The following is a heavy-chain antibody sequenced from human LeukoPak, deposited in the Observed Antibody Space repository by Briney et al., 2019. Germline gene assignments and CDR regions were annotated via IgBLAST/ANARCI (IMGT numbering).Heavy chain of an antibody. V-gene: IGHV3-23*01. J-gene: IGHJ4*02. CDR2: ISGSGGST. D-gene: IGHD3-22*01. Sequence: GGSLRLSCVPSGFSFSNYAMSWVRQAPGKGLEWVSSISGSGGSTHYVDSVKGRFTISRDKTENTLYLQMNSLRAEDTAVYYCAKSSYYDASGYYREYYFDSWGQGTLVTVSS. CDR3: AKSSYYDASGYYREYYFDS. CDR1: GFSFSNYA.